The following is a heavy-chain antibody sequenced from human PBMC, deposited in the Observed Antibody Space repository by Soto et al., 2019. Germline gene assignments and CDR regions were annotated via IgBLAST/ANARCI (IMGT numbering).Heavy chain of an antibody. V-gene: IGHV3-23*01. CDR3: ARYIPGVRYYGMDV. CDR2: IGESGTPT. D-gene: IGHD2-2*01. Sequence: EVQLLESGGGLVQPGGSLRLSCAASGFTFSSYAMKWVRQAPGKGLEWVSLIGESGTPTYYADSVKGRFTISRDNSGNTLFLEMYRLRAEDPAVYYCARYIPGVRYYGMDVWGQGTTVTVSS. J-gene: IGHJ6*02. CDR1: GFTFSSYA.